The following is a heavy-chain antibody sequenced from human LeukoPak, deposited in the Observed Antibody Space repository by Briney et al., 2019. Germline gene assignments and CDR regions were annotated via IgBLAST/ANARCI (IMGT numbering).Heavy chain of an antibody. Sequence: EGSLRLSCAASGFTFSSYAMSWVRQAPGKGLEWVSAISGSGGSTYYADSVKGRFTVSRDNSKNTLYLQMNSLRAEDTAVYYCATGQGYCSSTSCYNWFDPWGQGTLVTVSS. D-gene: IGHD2-2*01. J-gene: IGHJ5*02. V-gene: IGHV3-23*01. CDR2: ISGSGGST. CDR3: ATGQGYCSSTSCYNWFDP. CDR1: GFTFSSYA.